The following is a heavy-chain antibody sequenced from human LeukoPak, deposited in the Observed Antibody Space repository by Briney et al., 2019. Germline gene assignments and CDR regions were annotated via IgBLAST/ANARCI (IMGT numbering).Heavy chain of an antibody. D-gene: IGHD4-11*01. CDR1: GFIYSHYG. J-gene: IGHJ4*01. Sequence: PGGSLRLSCAASGFIYSHYGMHWVRQAPGKGLEWVAVIWSDGSNRFYAGSVKGRFTISRDNSQNTLFLQMTSLRAEDTAMYYCARDAQRGFDYSNSLDYWGHGTLVTVSS. CDR2: IWSDGSNR. CDR3: ARDAQRGFDYSNSLDY. V-gene: IGHV3-33*01.